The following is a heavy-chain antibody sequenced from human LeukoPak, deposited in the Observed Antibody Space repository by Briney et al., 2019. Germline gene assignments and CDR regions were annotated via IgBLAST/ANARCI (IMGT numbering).Heavy chain of an antibody. D-gene: IGHD3-3*01. V-gene: IGHV3-11*04. CDR3: ARDRGYGSGYYFDN. J-gene: IGHJ4*02. Sequence: GGPLRLSCAASGFTFSDYYMSWIRQVPGKGLEWLSYIDGGGTITYYAAFEEGRFTISRDNAKNSVYLQMDSLRAEDTAVYYCARDRGYGSGYYFDNWGQGTLVTVSS. CDR1: GFTFSDYY. CDR2: IDGGGTIT.